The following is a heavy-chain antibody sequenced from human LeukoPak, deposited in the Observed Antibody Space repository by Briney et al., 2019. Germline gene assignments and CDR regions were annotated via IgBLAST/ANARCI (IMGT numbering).Heavy chain of an antibody. CDR3: ANEGNDYGANSIDY. V-gene: IGHV4-59*07. J-gene: IGHJ4*02. CDR1: RVSISTYY. CDR2: MFFTGDT. Sequence: PSDTLSLTCTVSRVSISTYYWSWIRQPAGKGLEWIGWMFFTGDTNYNPSLKSRVTISVDHSKNQFSLKLTSVTAADTAVYSCANEGNDYGANSIDYWGQGTLVTVSS. D-gene: IGHD4/OR15-4a*01.